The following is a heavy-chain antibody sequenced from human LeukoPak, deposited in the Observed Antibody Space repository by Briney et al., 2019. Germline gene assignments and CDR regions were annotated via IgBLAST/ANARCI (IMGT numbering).Heavy chain of an antibody. CDR3: ARDHGDSSGYDMDV. CDR2: INGSGGST. Sequence: GGSLRLSCAASGFTFSSYAMSWVRQAPGKGLEWVSAINGSGGSTYYADSVKGRFTISRDNAKNSLYLQMNSLRAEDTAVYYCARDHGDSSGYDMDVWGQGTTVTVSS. D-gene: IGHD3-22*01. CDR1: GFTFSSYA. V-gene: IGHV3-23*01. J-gene: IGHJ6*02.